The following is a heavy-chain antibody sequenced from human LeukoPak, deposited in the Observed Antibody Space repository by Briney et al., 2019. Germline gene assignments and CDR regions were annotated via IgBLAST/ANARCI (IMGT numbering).Heavy chain of an antibody. V-gene: IGHV3-74*01. CDR3: ARPGRYGSGSYPYYFDY. CDR1: GFTFSSYW. J-gene: IGHJ4*02. Sequence: HSGGSLRLSCAASGFTFSSYWMHWVRQAPGKGLVWVSRINSDGSTASYADSVKGRFTISRDNAKNSLYLQMNSLRAEDTAVYYCARPGRYGSGSYPYYFDYWGQGTLVTVSS. CDR2: INSDGSTA. D-gene: IGHD3-10*01.